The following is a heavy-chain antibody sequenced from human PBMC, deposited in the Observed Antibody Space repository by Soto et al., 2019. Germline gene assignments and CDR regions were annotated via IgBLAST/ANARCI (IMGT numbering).Heavy chain of an antibody. D-gene: IGHD6-13*01. CDR3: ATSTWYAFDI. CDR2: ISGSSDFL. Sequence: EVQLVESGGGLVKPGGSLRLSCAASGFTFSNSIINWVRQAPGQGLVWVSSISGSSDFLYYADSVKGRFTISRDTATNSLYLQMNSLRAEDTAVYYCATSTWYAFDIWGQGTMVTVSS. V-gene: IGHV3-21*01. CDR1: GFTFSNSI. J-gene: IGHJ3*02.